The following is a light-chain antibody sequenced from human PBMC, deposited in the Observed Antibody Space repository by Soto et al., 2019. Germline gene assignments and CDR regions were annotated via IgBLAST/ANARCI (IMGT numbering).Light chain of an antibody. CDR2: GAS. CDR1: QSVSSSF. V-gene: IGKV3-20*01. Sequence: ENGLTQAPGTLSLSSGERATLSCRASQSVSSSFLAWYQQRPGQAPRLLVYGASSRATGIPDRFSGSGSGTDFTLTISRLEPEDFAVYYCQQYGSSPLTFGGGTKVDIK. J-gene: IGKJ4*01. CDR3: QQYGSSPLT.